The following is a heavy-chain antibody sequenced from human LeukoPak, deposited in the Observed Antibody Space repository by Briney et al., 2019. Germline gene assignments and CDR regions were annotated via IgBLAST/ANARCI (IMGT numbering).Heavy chain of an antibody. V-gene: IGHV4-4*09. CDR2: IWTSGIT. CDR3: ARQAQDGSDNYFDP. Sequence: TETLSLTCTVSGGSISGHYWSWIRQSPGRGLEWIGNIWTSGITKYNPSLNSRVSISIDTSKNQFSLKVSSMTAADTAVYYCARQAQDGSDNYFDPWGQGTLVTVSS. CDR1: GGSISGHY. J-gene: IGHJ5*02. D-gene: IGHD1-14*01.